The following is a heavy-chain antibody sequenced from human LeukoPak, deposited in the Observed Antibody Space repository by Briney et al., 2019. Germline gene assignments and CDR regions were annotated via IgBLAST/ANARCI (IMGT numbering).Heavy chain of an antibody. CDR3: ARHLAYDFWSGPSPSFDY. CDR2: SSYSGST. CDR1: GGSLSSRNYY. Sequence: SEALSLTCSVSGGSLSSRNYYWGWIRQPRGEGLEWIGSSSYSGSTYYNRSLQSRFTILLDPSKNQFSLRVSSVPAADTALSYCARHLAYDFWSGPSPSFDYWGQGALVTVSS. J-gene: IGHJ4*02. D-gene: IGHD3-3*01. V-gene: IGHV4-39*01.